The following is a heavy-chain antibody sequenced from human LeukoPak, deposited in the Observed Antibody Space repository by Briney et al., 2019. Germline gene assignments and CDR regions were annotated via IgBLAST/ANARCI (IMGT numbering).Heavy chain of an antibody. CDR3: ARDMGIVVVGYYYGMDV. V-gene: IGHV3-30*04. J-gene: IGHJ6*02. CDR2: TSYDGSNK. D-gene: IGHD2-2*03. CDR1: GFTFSSYA. Sequence: GRSLRLSCAASGFTFSSYAMHWVRQAPGKGLEWVAVTSYDGSNKYYADSVKGRFTISRDNSKNTLYLQMNSLRAEDTAVYYCARDMGIVVVGYYYGMDVWGQGTTVTVSS.